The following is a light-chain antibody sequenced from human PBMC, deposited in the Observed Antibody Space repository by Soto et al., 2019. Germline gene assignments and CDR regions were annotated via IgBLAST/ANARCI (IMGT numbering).Light chain of an antibody. V-gene: IGKV2-28*01. CDR2: LGS. CDR1: QSLLHSNGYNY. J-gene: IGKJ4*01. CDR3: MQAIQTALT. Sequence: DLVMTQSPLSLPVTPGEPASISCRSSQSLLHSNGYNYLDWYLQKPGQSPQLLIYLGSNRASGVPDRISGSGSGTDFTLKISRVEAEDVGVYYSMQAIQTALTFGGGPKVEIK.